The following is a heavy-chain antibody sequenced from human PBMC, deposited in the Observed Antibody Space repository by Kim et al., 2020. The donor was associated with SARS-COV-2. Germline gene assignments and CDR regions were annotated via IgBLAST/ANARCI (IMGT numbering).Heavy chain of an antibody. CDR3: AKEASSGSYYRYYGMDV. J-gene: IGHJ6*02. CDR1: GFTFSSYG. CDR2: ISYDGSNK. D-gene: IGHD3-10*01. Sequence: GGSLRLSCAASGFTFSSYGMHWVRQAPGKGLEWVAVISYDGSNKYYADSVKGRFIISRDNSKNTLYLHMNSLRAEDTAVYYCAKEASSGSYYRYYGMDVWGQGTTVTVSS. V-gene: IGHV3-30*18.